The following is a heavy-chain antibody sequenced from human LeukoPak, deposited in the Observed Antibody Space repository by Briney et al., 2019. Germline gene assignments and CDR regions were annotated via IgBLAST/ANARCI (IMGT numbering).Heavy chain of an antibody. D-gene: IGHD3-22*01. V-gene: IGHV3-30*04. CDR3: AKAQRYYYDSSGYFLDY. Sequence: GGSLRLSCAASGFTFSSYAMHWVRQAPGKGLEWVAVISYDGSNKYYADSVKGRFTISRDNSKNTLYLQMNSLRAEDTAVYYCAKAQRYYYDSSGYFLDYWGQGTLVTVSS. CDR2: ISYDGSNK. CDR1: GFTFSSYA. J-gene: IGHJ4*02.